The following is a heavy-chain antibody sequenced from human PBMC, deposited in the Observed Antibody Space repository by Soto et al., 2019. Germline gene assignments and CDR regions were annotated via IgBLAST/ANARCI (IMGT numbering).Heavy chain of an antibody. D-gene: IGHD3-16*02. V-gene: IGHV3-23*01. J-gene: IGHJ1*01. CDR1: GFTFSSYA. CDR3: ARDAFGGFIVNGAASDS. Sequence: GGSLRLSCAASGFTFSSYAMSWVRQAPGKGLEWVSAISGSGGGTYYADSVKGGFTISRDNSKNTVYLQMNGLGAEDTAVYYCARDAFGGFIVNGAASDSWGKGTQVTVSS. CDR2: ISGSGGGT.